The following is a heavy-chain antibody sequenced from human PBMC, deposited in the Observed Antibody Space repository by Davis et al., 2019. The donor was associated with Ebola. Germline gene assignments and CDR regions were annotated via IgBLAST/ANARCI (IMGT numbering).Heavy chain of an antibody. CDR3: AREDAEAFDL. CDR1: GFAFSSYA. CDR2: ISGSGRII. Sequence: GESLKISCTASGFAFSSYAMSWVRQAPGKGLEWLSYISGSGRIIYHADSVKGRFTISRDNAKNSLYLQMNSLSAEDTAIYYCAREDAEAFDLWGQGTMVTVSS. J-gene: IGHJ3*01. V-gene: IGHV3-48*03. D-gene: IGHD5-24*01.